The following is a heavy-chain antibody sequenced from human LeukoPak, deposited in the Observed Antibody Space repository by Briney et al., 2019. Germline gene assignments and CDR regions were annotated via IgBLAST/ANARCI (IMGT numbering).Heavy chain of an antibody. CDR2: IKKDGSEK. D-gene: IGHD3-22*01. CDR1: GFTFSSYG. CDR3: ARDLYRIVVVPHYFDY. J-gene: IGHJ4*02. V-gene: IGHV3-7*01. Sequence: GGSLRLSCAASGFTFSSYGVSWVRQAPGKGLEWVANIKKDGSEKYYVDSVKGRFTISRDNAKNSLYLQMNSLRAEDTAVYYCARDLYRIVVVPHYFDYWGQGTLVTVSS.